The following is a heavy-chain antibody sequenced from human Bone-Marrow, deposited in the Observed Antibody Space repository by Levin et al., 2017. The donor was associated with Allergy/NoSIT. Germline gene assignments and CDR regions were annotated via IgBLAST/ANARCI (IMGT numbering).Heavy chain of an antibody. CDR1: GDIFRNFV. CDR3: ARLTGDDGFEI. J-gene: IGHJ3*02. Sequence: GASVKVSCKASGDIFRNFVITWVRQAPGQGLEWMGDITPLFGTARYTQKFQGRVTIAADESTSTAYMELSSLRYDDTAVYYCARLTGDDGFEIWGQGTMVTVSS. D-gene: IGHD7-27*01. CDR2: ITPLFGTA. V-gene: IGHV1-69*13.